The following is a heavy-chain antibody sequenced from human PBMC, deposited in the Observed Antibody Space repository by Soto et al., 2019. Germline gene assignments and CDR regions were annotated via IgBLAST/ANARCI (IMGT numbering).Heavy chain of an antibody. CDR1: GGSISSYY. D-gene: IGHD3-3*01. CDR2: IYYSGST. J-gene: IGHJ6*03. Sequence: SETLSLTCTVSGGSISSYYWSWIRQPPGKGLEWIGYIYYSGSTNYNPSLKSRVTLSVGTSKNQFSLKLSSVTAADTAGYYCARNSWYLATYYDFWSGPEFLEHKDYYYYYMDVWGKGTTVTVSS. V-gene: IGHV4-59*01. CDR3: ARNSWYLATYYDFWSGPEFLEHKDYYYYYMDV.